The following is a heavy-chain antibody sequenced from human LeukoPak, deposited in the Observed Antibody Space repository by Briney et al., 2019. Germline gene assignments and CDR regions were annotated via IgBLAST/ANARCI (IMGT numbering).Heavy chain of an antibody. V-gene: IGHV1-18*01. CDR2: ISAYNGNT. J-gene: IGHJ4*02. Sequence: GASVKVSCKGSGYTFTSYGISWVRQAPGQGLEWMGWISAYNGNTNYAQKLQGRVTMTTDTSTSTAYMELRSLRSDDTAVYYCARDGYYDSSGYIDYWGQGTLVTVSS. CDR1: GYTFTSYG. D-gene: IGHD3-22*01. CDR3: ARDGYYDSSGYIDY.